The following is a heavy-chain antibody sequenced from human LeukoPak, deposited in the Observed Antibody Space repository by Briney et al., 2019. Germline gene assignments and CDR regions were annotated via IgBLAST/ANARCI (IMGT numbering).Heavy chain of an antibody. CDR2: LNPNSGNT. D-gene: IGHD3-22*01. Sequence: GASVKVSCKASGYTFTSYDINWVRQDTGQGLEWMGWLNPNSGNTGYAQKFQGRVTMTRNTSISTAYMELSSLRSEDTAVYYCARETDYYDSSGYYPLDYWGQGTLVTVSS. V-gene: IGHV1-8*01. J-gene: IGHJ4*02. CDR1: GYTFTSYD. CDR3: ARETDYYDSSGYYPLDY.